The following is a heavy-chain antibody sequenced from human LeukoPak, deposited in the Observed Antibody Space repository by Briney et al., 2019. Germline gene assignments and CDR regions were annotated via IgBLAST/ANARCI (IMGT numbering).Heavy chain of an antibody. J-gene: IGHJ4*02. CDR1: GLTFSGYW. V-gene: IGHV3-7*02. CDR2: IKPDGSEK. CDR3: ATYYYASGSSD. D-gene: IGHD3-10*01. Sequence: GGSLRLSCAASGLTFSGYWMNWVRQAPGKGLEWVANIKPDGSEKYYVDSVKGRFTISRDNAKNSLYLQMTSLRAEDTAVYYCATYYYASGSSDWGQGTLVTVSS.